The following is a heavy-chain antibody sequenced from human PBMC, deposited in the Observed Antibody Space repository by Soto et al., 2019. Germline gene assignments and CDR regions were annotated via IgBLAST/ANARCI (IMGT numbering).Heavy chain of an antibody. CDR2: VSGSGGST. D-gene: IGHD2-21*02. Sequence: EVQLLESGGGLVQPGGSLRLSCAASGFTFSSYAMSWVRQAPGKGLEWVSAVSGSGGSTYYADSVKGRFTISRDNSKNTLYLQMNSLRAEDTAVYYCAKDRVVTTEDYYYYGMDVWGRGTTVTVSS. CDR1: GFTFSSYA. J-gene: IGHJ6*02. CDR3: AKDRVVTTEDYYYYGMDV. V-gene: IGHV3-23*01.